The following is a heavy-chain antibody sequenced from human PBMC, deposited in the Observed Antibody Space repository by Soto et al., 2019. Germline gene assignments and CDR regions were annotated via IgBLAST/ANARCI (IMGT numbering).Heavy chain of an antibody. D-gene: IGHD2-15*01. J-gene: IGHJ5*01. CDR1: GYTFSNYW. Sequence: EVRLVQAGADVKKPGESLKISCQGSGYTFSNYWIAWVRQVSGEGLEWMGFVYPGDSDTRYSPSFQGHVSISADKSNSTADLQWAILKASDTAMYYCARLSFSVYSGYEFDSLAQGTLVTVSS. V-gene: IGHV5-51*03. CDR2: VYPGDSDT. CDR3: ARLSFSVYSGYEFDS.